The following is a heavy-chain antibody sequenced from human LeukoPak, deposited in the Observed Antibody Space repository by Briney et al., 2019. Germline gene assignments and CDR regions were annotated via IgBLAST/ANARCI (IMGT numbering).Heavy chain of an antibody. D-gene: IGHD2-2*01. Sequence: SETLSLTCTVSGGTISSYYWSWIRQPPGKGLEWIGYIYYSGSTNYNPSLKSRVTISLDTSNQFSLNLSSVTAADTAVYYCARVQVVPAAMQHFDYWGQGTLVTVSS. CDR2: IYYSGST. V-gene: IGHV4-59*01. CDR1: GGTISSYY. CDR3: ARVQVVPAAMQHFDY. J-gene: IGHJ4*02.